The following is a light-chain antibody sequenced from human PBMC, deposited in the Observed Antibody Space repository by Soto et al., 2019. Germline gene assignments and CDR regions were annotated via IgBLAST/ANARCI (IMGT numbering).Light chain of an antibody. J-gene: IGLJ1*01. CDR3: SSYTSSSTPYV. Sequence: QSVLTQPASVSGSPGQSITVSCTGTSSDVGAYDYVSWYQHHPGKAPKLIIYEVTNRPSGVSNRFSGSKSGNTASLTISGLQAEDEADYYCSSYTSSSTPYVFGTGTKVTVL. V-gene: IGLV2-14*01. CDR2: EVT. CDR1: SSDVGAYDY.